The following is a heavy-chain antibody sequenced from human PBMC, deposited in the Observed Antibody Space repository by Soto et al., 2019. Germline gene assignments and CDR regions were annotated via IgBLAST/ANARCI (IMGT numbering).Heavy chain of an antibody. D-gene: IGHD1-1*01. Sequence: EVRLLASGGGLVQPGGSLRLSGAASGFTFSTYAMSWVRQAPGKGLEWVSAISRSGTTTYYADSVKGRFTISRDIATNMLYLQVNGLRAEDTAVYYCAKALHDWNDGGCFDDWGQGILFTV. J-gene: IGHJ4*02. V-gene: IGHV3-23*01. CDR1: GFTFSTYA. CDR2: ISRSGTTT. CDR3: AKALHDWNDGGCFDD.